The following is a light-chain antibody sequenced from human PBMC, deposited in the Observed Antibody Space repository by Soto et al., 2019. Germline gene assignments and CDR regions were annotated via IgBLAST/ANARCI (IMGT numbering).Light chain of an antibody. CDR1: QSISSY. CDR2: AAS. Sequence: DIQMTQSPSSLSASVVDRVTITCRASQSISSYLNWYQQKPGKAPKLLIYAASSLQSGVPSRFSGSGSGTDFTLTISSLQPEDVATYYCQQSYSTPQTFGQGTKVEI. CDR3: QQSYSTPQT. V-gene: IGKV1-39*01. J-gene: IGKJ1*01.